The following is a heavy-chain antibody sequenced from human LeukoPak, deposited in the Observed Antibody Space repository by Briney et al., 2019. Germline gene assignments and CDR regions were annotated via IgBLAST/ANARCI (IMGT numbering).Heavy chain of an antibody. CDR2: IYTSGST. D-gene: IGHD3-10*01. Sequence: SQTLSLTCTVSGGSISSGSYYWSWIRQPAGKGLEWIGRIYTSGSTNYNPSLKSRVTISVDTSKNQSSLKLSSVTAADTAVYYCAREPLWFGELYYFDYWGQGTLVTVSS. CDR1: GGSISSGSYY. CDR3: AREPLWFGELYYFDY. J-gene: IGHJ4*02. V-gene: IGHV4-61*02.